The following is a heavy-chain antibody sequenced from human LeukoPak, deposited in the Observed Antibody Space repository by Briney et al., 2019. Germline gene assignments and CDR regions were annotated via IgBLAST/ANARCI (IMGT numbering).Heavy chain of an antibody. CDR3: AKGPQLYSGYHPDY. Sequence: GGSLRLSCVVSGFTFSTHAMTWVRQAPGKGLERVSDISGPGGTTYYAASVKGRFTISRDNSKSTLYLQMNGLRADDTAIYYCAKGPQLYSGYHPDYWGQGTLVTVSS. V-gene: IGHV3-23*01. CDR2: ISGPGGTT. J-gene: IGHJ4*02. D-gene: IGHD3-22*01. CDR1: GFTFSTHA.